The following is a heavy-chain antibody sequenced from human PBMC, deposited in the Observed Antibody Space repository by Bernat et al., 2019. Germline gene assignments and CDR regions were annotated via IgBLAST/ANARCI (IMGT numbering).Heavy chain of an antibody. J-gene: IGHJ5*02. CDR3: GREAWFDP. V-gene: IGHV3-48*02. CDR1: GFTFSTYS. CDR2: ISSSSSTI. Sequence: EVQLVESGGDLVQPGGSLRLSCAASGFTFSTYSMNWVRQAPGKGLEWISCISSSSSTIYYADSVKGRFTISRDNAKNSLYLQMNSLRDEDTAVYYCGREAWFDPWGQGTLVTVSS.